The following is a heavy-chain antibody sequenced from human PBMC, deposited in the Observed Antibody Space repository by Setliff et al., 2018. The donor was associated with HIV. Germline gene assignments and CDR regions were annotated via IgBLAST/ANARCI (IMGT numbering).Heavy chain of an antibody. Sequence: SETLSLTCSVSGGSISSGHYFWSWIRQPSGKGLEWIGRISTNGGTNYNPSRKSRVTISVDTSRKHFSLRLTSVTAADTAVYFCTRGVIETDDDYVDKYYYNYMDVWGKGTTVTVSS. CDR2: ISTNGGT. CDR1: GGSISSGHYF. D-gene: IGHD3-16*01. J-gene: IGHJ6*03. CDR3: TRGVIETDDDYVDKYYYNYMDV. V-gene: IGHV4-61*02.